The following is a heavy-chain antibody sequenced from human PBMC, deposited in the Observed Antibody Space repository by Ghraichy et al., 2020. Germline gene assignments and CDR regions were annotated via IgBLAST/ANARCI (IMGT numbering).Heavy chain of an antibody. Sequence: GESLNISCAASGFSFTSYSMNWVRQAPGKGLEWVSSISSSSPYIYYADSVKGRFTISRDNAKNSLYLQMNSLSADDTAVYYCARDLVPSNFIDPRPFDYWRPGTLVPVSS. J-gene: IGHJ4*02. CDR1: GFSFTSYS. CDR3: ARDLVPSNFIDPRPFDY. D-gene: IGHD1-1*01. CDR2: ISSSSPYI. V-gene: IGHV3-21*01.